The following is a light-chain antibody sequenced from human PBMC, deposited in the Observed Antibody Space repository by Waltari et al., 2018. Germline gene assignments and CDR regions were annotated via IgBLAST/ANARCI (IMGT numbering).Light chain of an antibody. V-gene: IGKV1-5*03. CDR1: QNVIRW. CDR3: LQYSGYPYT. Sequence: DIQMTQSPSTLSASVGDRVTITCRARQNVIRWLAWFQQKPGKAPKVLIYKASNLENGVPSRFSGDGSATEFTLPIISLQPDDFATSYCLQYSGYPYTFGQGTKLDI. J-gene: IGKJ2*01. CDR2: KAS.